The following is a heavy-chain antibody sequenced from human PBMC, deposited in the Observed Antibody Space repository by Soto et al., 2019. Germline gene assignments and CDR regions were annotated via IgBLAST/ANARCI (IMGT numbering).Heavy chain of an antibody. CDR1: GGTFSSYA. J-gene: IGHJ5*02. CDR3: ARVVDTAMVTGSWFDP. D-gene: IGHD5-18*01. CDR2: IIPIFGTA. Sequence: QVQLVQSGAEVKKPGSSVKVSCKASGGTFSSYAISWVRQAPGRGLEWMGGIIPIFGTANYAQKFQGRVTITADKSTSTAYMELSSLRSEDTAVYYCARVVDTAMVTGSWFDPWGQGTLVTVSS. V-gene: IGHV1-69*06.